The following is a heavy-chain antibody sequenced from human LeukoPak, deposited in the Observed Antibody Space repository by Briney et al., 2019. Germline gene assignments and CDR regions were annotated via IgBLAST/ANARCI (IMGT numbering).Heavy chain of an antibody. CDR1: GYSISSGYY. V-gene: IGHV4-38-2*02. CDR3: ARRYYGSGSYYS. Sequence: PSETLSLTCTVSGYSISSGYYWGWIRQPPGKGLEWIGEINHSGSTNYNPSLKSRVTISVDTSKNQFSLKLSSVTAADTAVYYCARRYYGSGSYYSWGQGTLVTVSS. CDR2: INHSGST. J-gene: IGHJ4*02. D-gene: IGHD3-10*01.